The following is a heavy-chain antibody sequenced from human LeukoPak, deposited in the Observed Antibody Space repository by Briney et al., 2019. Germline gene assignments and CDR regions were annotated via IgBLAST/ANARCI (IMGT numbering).Heavy chain of an antibody. CDR2: ISSSSSTI. V-gene: IGHV3-48*04. D-gene: IGHD1-20*01. CDR1: GFTFSTYS. Sequence: GGSLRLSCAASGFTFSTYSMNWVRQAPGKGREWVSYISSSSSTIYYADSVKGRFTISRDNATNSLYLQMNSLRAEDMALYYCAKDESITGTLGAFDIWGQGTMVTVSS. J-gene: IGHJ3*02. CDR3: AKDESITGTLGAFDI.